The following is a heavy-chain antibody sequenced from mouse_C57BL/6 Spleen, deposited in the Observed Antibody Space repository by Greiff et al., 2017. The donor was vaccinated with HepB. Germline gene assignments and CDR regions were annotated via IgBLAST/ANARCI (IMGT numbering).Heavy chain of an antibody. CDR1: GYTFTDYY. CDR3: ASSLYSNYEAWFAY. Sequence: EVQLQQSGPELVKPGASVKISCKASGYTFTDYYMNWVKQSHGKSLEWIGDINPNNGGTSYNQKFKGKATLTVDKSSSTAYMELRSLTSEDSAVYYCASSLYSNYEAWFAYWGQGTLVTVSA. D-gene: IGHD2-5*01. V-gene: IGHV1-26*01. CDR2: INPNNGGT. J-gene: IGHJ3*01.